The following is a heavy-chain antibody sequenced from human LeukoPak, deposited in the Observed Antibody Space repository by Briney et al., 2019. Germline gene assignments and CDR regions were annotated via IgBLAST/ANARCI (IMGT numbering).Heavy chain of an antibody. CDR1: GGSFSSYY. D-gene: IGHD1-26*01. Sequence: SETLSLTCTVSGGSFSSYYWSWIRQPPGKGLEWIAYIYYSGSTSYNPSLKSRVTISADTSKNQFSLKLSSVTAADTAVYYCARNGGSYSHAFDIWGQGTMVTVSS. V-gene: IGHV4-59*01. CDR3: ARNGGSYSHAFDI. J-gene: IGHJ3*02. CDR2: IYYSGST.